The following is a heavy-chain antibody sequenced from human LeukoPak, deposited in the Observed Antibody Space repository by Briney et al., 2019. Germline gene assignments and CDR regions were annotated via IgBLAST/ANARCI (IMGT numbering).Heavy chain of an antibody. Sequence: GGSLRLSCAASGFTFSSYWMSWVRQAPGKGLEWVANIKQDGSEKYYVDSVKGRFTISRDNAKNSLYLQMNSPRAEDTAVYYCSAAAISPFDYWGQGTLVTVSS. V-gene: IGHV3-7*01. CDR3: SAAAISPFDY. CDR2: IKQDGSEK. J-gene: IGHJ4*02. D-gene: IGHD2-2*02. CDR1: GFTFSSYW.